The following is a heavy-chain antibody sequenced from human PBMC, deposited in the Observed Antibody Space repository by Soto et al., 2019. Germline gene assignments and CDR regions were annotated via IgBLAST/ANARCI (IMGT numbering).Heavy chain of an antibody. Sequence: QVQLVQSGAEVKKPGASVKVSCKASGYTFSTYGFSWVRQAPGQGLEWMGWIGADNGDTNYAQNFQGRVTMTTDTSTNTSYMELRGLTSDDTAVYFCARDWKGAEGFDPWGQGTLVTVSS. CDR2: IGADNGDT. CDR3: ARDWKGAEGFDP. V-gene: IGHV1-18*01. CDR1: GYTFSTYG. D-gene: IGHD1-1*01. J-gene: IGHJ5*02.